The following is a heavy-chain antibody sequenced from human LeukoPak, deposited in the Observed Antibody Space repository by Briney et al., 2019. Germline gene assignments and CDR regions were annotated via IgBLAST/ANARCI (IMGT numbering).Heavy chain of an antibody. V-gene: IGHV1-18*01. J-gene: IGHJ4*02. CDR1: GYTFINYG. Sequence: ASVKVSFKSSGYTFINYGVSWVRQAPGQGLGCMGWISAYNGKTNYAQKLQGRVTLTTDTSTSTAYMELRSLRSDDTAVYYCARGYYYDSSGYYPDDHWGQGTLVTVSS. CDR3: ARGYYYDSSGYYPDDH. CDR2: ISAYNGKT. D-gene: IGHD3-22*01.